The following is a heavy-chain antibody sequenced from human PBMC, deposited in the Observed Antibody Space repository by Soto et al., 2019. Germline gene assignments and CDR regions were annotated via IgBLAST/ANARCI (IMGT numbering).Heavy chain of an antibody. V-gene: IGHV3-30*18. CDR1: GFTFSSYG. Sequence: PGGSLRLSCAASGFTFSSYGMHWVRQAPGKGLEWVAVISYDGSNKYYADSVKGRFTISRDNSKNTLYLQMNSLRAEDTAAYYCAKDRHGGSGGRFDDWGQGTLVTVSS. CDR2: ISYDGSNK. D-gene: IGHD6-19*01. J-gene: IGHJ4*02. CDR3: AKDRHGGSGGRFDD.